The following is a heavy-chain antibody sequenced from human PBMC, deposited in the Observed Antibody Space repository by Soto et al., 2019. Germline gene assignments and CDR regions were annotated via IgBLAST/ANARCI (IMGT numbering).Heavy chain of an antibody. CDR3: ARDRGVWWELPKVPAFDI. CDR1: GFTFSSYA. CDR2: ISYDGSNK. V-gene: IGHV3-30-3*01. D-gene: IGHD1-26*01. Sequence: QVQLVESGGGVVQPGRSLRLSCAAYGFTFSSYAMHWVRQAPGKGLEWVAVISYDGSNKYYADSVKGRFTISRDNSKNTLYLQMNSLRAEDTAVYYCARDRGVWWELPKVPAFDIWGQGTMVTVSS. J-gene: IGHJ3*02.